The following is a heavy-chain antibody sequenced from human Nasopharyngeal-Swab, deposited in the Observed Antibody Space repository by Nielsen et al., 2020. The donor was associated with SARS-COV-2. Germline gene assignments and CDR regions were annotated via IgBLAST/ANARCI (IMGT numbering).Heavy chain of an antibody. CDR3: ARGDSGYDAGLLLAYCGGDCYPPPDY. D-gene: IGHD2-21*02. V-gene: IGHV3-20*04. CDR1: GFTFDYYG. J-gene: IGHJ4*02. Sequence: GESLKISCAASGFTFDYYGMSWVRQAPGKGLECVSGINWNGGSTGYADSVKGRFTISRDNAKNSLYLQMNSLRAEDTALYYCARGDSGYDAGLLLAYCGGDCYPPPDYWGQGTLVTVSS. CDR2: INWNGGST.